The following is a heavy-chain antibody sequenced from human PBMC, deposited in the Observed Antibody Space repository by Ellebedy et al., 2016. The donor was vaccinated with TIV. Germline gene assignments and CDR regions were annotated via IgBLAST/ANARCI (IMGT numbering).Heavy chain of an antibody. D-gene: IGHD3-16*01. V-gene: IGHV3-48*03. CDR2: ISGSASVT. Sequence: GESLKISCAVSGFTFSSYEMNWVRQAPGKGLEWVSYISGSASVTAYADSVKGRFTISRDNARTSLFLHINSLRVHDTAMYYCARSYGARTSGPWGQGTLVTVSS. CDR1: GFTFSSYE. J-gene: IGHJ5*02. CDR3: ARSYGARTSGP.